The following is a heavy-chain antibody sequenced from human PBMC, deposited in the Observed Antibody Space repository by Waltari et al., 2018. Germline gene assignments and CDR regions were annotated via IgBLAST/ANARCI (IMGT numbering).Heavy chain of an antibody. CDR3: ARVGPYSTSYYFDT. Sequence: DVQLVASGGGLMQPGGSLRLSCAVSGFTLRSYNMNWVRQAPGKGLEWVSYISSGSDTIYYADSVKGRFTISRDNAQNSLYLEMNSLRGEDTAVYYCARVGPYSTSYYFDTWGQGTLVTVSS. V-gene: IGHV3-48*01. J-gene: IGHJ4*01. CDR1: GFTLRSYN. CDR2: ISSGSDTI. D-gene: IGHD6-13*01.